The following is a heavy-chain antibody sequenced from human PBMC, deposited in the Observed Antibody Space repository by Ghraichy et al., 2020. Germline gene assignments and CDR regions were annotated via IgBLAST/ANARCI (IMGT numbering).Heavy chain of an antibody. CDR1: GYTFTSYA. CDR3: ARGAEVLLGYCSGGSCYSEFDY. J-gene: IGHJ4*02. Sequence: ASVKVSCKASGYTFTSYAMNWVRQAPGQGLEWMGWINTNTGNPTYAQGFTGRFVFSLDTSVSTAYLQISSLKAEDTAVYYCARGAEVLLGYCSGGSCYSEFDYWGQGTLVTVSS. CDR2: INTNTGNP. V-gene: IGHV7-4-1*02. D-gene: IGHD2-15*01.